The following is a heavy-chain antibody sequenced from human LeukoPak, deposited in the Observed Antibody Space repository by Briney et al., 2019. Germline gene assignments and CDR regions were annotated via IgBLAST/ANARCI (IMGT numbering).Heavy chain of an antibody. D-gene: IGHD3-22*01. CDR2: ISSDGSEK. V-gene: IGHV3-30*19. CDR1: GFTFSSYA. Sequence: GGSLRLSCAASGFTFSSYAIYWGRQAPGKGLEWLSFISSDGSEKYYADSVKGRFTISRDNSKNTLYLQLSSLRVEDTAVYYCAREHGRSGYFDYWGQGTLVSVSS. CDR3: AREHGRSGYFDY. J-gene: IGHJ4*02.